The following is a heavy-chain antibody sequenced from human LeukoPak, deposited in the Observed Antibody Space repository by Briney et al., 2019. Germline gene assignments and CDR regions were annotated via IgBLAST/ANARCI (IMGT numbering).Heavy chain of an antibody. CDR3: AKGKSLPHYYYYGMDV. J-gene: IGHJ6*02. V-gene: IGHV3-23*01. CDR2: IGGSGDTT. Sequence: GGSLRLSCAGSGFTFSTSAMNWVRQAPGKGLEWVSVIGGSGDTTYYADSVRGRFTISRDNFKNTLYLQMNSLTAVDTAIYYCAKGKSLPHYYYYGMDVWGQGTTVTASS. CDR1: GFTFSTSA.